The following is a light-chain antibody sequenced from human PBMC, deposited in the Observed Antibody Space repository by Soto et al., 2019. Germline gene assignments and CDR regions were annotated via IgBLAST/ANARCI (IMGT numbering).Light chain of an antibody. CDR2: EVS. J-gene: IGLJ3*02. CDR3: TSYAGSNIWV. V-gene: IGLV2-8*01. Sequence: QSALTQPPSASGSPGQSVTISCTGTSSDVGAYKYVSWYQQYPGKAPKLMIYEVSKRPSGVPDRFSGSKSGNTASLTVSWLQAEDEAGYYCTSYAGSNIWVFGGGTKVTVL. CDR1: SSDVGAYKY.